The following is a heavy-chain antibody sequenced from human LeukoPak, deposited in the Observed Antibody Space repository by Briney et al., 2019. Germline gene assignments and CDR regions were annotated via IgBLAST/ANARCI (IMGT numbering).Heavy chain of an antibody. V-gene: IGHV4-59*01. Sequence: PSETLSLTCTVSGGSISSYYWNWIRQPPGKGLEWIGYIYYSGSTNYNPSLKSRVTISVDTSKNQFSLKLSSVTAADTAVYYCARGDDSSCYYSIFYFDYWGQGTLVTVSS. CDR2: IYYSGST. D-gene: IGHD3-22*01. CDR3: ARGDDSSCYYSIFYFDY. J-gene: IGHJ4*02. CDR1: GGSISSYY.